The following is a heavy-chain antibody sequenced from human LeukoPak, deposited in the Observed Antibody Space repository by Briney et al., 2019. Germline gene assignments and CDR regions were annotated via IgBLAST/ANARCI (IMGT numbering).Heavy chain of an antibody. V-gene: IGHV1-46*01. Sequence: ASVKVSCKASGYTFTIYYMHWVRQAPGQGLEWMGIINPSGGSTSYAQKFQGRVTMTRDTSTSTVYMELSSLRSEDTAVYYCARDHSNPPQKYSRAGFDYWGQGTLVTVSS. J-gene: IGHJ4*02. CDR1: GYTFTIYY. CDR3: ARDHSNPPQKYSRAGFDY. D-gene: IGHD5-18*01. CDR2: INPSGGST.